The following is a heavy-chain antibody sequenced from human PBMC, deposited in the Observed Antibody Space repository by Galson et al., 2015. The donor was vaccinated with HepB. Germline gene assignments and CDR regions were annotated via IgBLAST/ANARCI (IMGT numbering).Heavy chain of an antibody. V-gene: IGHV3-30*19. Sequence: SLRLSCAASGFMFNSFDMHWVRQAPGKGLEWVAVISYDGSNKYYADSVKGRFTISRDNSKNTLYLQMNSLTAEDTAVYYCARGGVVVVLTAPIGGAFDIWGQGTMVTVSS. CDR2: ISYDGSNK. J-gene: IGHJ3*02. D-gene: IGHD2-2*01. CDR3: ARGGVVVVLTAPIGGAFDI. CDR1: GFMFNSFD.